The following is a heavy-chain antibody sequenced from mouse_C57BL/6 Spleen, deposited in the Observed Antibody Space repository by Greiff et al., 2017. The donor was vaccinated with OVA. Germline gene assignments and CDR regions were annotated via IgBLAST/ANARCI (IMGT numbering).Heavy chain of an antibody. V-gene: IGHV1-69*01. J-gene: IGHJ2*01. CDR3: ARRGYYDYGDY. CDR2: IDPSDSYT. D-gene: IGHD2-4*01. Sequence: QVQLQQPGAELVMPGASVKLSCKASGYTFTSYWMHWVKQRPGQGLEWIGEIDPSDSYTNYNQKFKGKSTLTVDKSSSTAYMQLSSLTSEDSAVYYCARRGYYDYGDYWGQGTTLTVSS. CDR1: GYTFTSYW.